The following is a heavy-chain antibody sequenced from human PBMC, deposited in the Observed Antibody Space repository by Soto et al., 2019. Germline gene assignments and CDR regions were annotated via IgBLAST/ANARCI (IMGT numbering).Heavy chain of an antibody. CDR2: IIPIFGTA. CDR1: GGTFSSYA. Sequence: ASVKVSCKASGGTFSSYAISWVRQAPGQGLEWMGGIIPIFGTANYAQKFQGRVTITADESTSTAYMELSSLRSEDTAVYYCARKTGQSGDRYYYYYYGMDVWGQGTTVTVSS. V-gene: IGHV1-69*13. CDR3: ARKTGQSGDRYYYYYYGMDV. J-gene: IGHJ6*02. D-gene: IGHD3-10*01.